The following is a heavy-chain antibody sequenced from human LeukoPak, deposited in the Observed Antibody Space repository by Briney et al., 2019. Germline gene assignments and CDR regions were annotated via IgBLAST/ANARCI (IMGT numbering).Heavy chain of an antibody. CDR3: ASDYGGNPEYFQH. CDR1: GGSISSGDYY. J-gene: IGHJ1*01. Sequence: SETLSLTCTVSGGSISSGDYYWSWIRQPPGKGLEWIGYIYYSGSTYYNPSLKSRVTISVDTSKNQFSLKLGSVTAADTAVYYCASDYGGNPEYFQHWGQGTLVTVSS. V-gene: IGHV4-30-4*01. D-gene: IGHD4-23*01. CDR2: IYYSGST.